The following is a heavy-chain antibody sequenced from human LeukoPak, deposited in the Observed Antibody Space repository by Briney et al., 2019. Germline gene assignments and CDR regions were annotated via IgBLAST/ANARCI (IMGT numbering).Heavy chain of an antibody. CDR1: GYVFKNYW. CDR3: ARGAYYYED. Sequence: GESLKISCEASGYVFKNYWIAWVRQAPGKGLEWVSYISSSSSTIYYADSVKGRFTISRDNAKNSLYLQMNSLRAEDTAVYYCARGAYYYEDWGQGTLVTVSS. D-gene: IGHD3-22*01. CDR2: ISSSSSTI. V-gene: IGHV3-48*01. J-gene: IGHJ4*02.